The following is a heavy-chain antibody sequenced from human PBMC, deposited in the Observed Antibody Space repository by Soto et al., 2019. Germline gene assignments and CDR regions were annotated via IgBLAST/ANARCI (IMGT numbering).Heavy chain of an antibody. CDR1: GFSFSATL. CDR2: INPDNGNT. V-gene: IGHV1-3*01. J-gene: IGHJ3*01. CDR3: ARDILSVGPRANDAFDV. Sequence: VQGVQSGAEVRKPGASVNISCRASGFSFSATLINWVRQAPGQSLEWMGWINPDNGNTSYSQTFQGRVTISRHSSASIAYVEVSDLTSEDTAVYYCARDILSVGPRANDAFDVWGQGTMVTVSS. D-gene: IGHD2-8*02.